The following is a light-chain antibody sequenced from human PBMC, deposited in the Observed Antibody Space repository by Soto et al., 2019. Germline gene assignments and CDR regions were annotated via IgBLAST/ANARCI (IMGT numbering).Light chain of an antibody. Sequence: EIVLTQSPGTLSLSPGERATLSCRASQSVSSRSLGWYQQKGGQSPRLLIYGASRRATGIPDRFSGSGSGTDSTLTISRLEPEDFAVYYCQQYGSSYTFGQGTKLEIK. J-gene: IGKJ2*01. CDR2: GAS. CDR1: QSVSSRS. CDR3: QQYGSSYT. V-gene: IGKV3-20*01.